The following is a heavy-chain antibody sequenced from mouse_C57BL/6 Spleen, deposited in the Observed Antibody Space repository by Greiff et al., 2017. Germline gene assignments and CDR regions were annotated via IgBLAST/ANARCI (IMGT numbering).Heavy chain of an antibody. V-gene: IGHV2-5*01. J-gene: IGHJ4*01. CDR2: IWRGGST. CDR3: AKSVYGSFYAMDY. Sequence: QVQLQQSGPGLVQPSQSLSITCTVSGFSLTSYGVHWVRQSQGKGLEWLGVIWRGGSTDYNAAVMSRLSITKDNSKSQVFFKMNSLQADDTAIYYCAKSVYGSFYAMDYWGQGTSVTVSS. CDR1: GFSLTSYG. D-gene: IGHD1-1*01.